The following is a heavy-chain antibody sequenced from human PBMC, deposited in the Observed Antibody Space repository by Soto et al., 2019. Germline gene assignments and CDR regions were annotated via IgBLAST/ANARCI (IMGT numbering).Heavy chain of an antibody. Sequence: GGSLRLSCAASGFTVSNNYLSWVRQAPGKGLQWVSFIYSDGGTDYAESVKGRFTISRDNSKIKLYLQMNSLKAEDTAIYYCATRMKTAPYWGQGTLVT. J-gene: IGHJ4*02. V-gene: IGHV3-66*01. CDR2: IYSDGGT. CDR3: ATRMKTAPY. D-gene: IGHD6-25*01. CDR1: GFTVSNNY.